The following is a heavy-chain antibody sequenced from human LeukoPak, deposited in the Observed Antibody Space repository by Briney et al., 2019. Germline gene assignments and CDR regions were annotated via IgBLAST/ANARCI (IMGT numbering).Heavy chain of an antibody. Sequence: GGSLRLSCAASGFTFSSSAMNWVRQAPGKGLEWVSSISNVASHIYYAHSVKGRFTISRDNAKNSLYLQMNSLSDEDTAVYYCARDPTQYLRYGHFDYWGQGTLVTVSS. J-gene: IGHJ4*02. V-gene: IGHV3-21*01. CDR1: GFTFSSSA. D-gene: IGHD5/OR15-5a*01. CDR2: ISNVASHI. CDR3: ARDPTQYLRYGHFDY.